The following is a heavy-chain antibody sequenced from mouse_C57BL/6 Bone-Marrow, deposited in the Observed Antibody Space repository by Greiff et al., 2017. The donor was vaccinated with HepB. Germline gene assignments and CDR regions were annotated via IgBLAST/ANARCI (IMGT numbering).Heavy chain of an antibody. Sequence: DVKLVESGGGLVQPGGSLKLSCAASGFTFSDYYMYWVRQTPEKRLEWVAYISNGGGSTYYPDTVKGRFTISRDNAKNTLYLQMSRLKSEDTAMYYCARLSAMDYWGQGTSVTVSS. J-gene: IGHJ4*01. CDR2: ISNGGGST. V-gene: IGHV5-12*01. CDR1: GFTFSDYY. CDR3: ARLSAMDY.